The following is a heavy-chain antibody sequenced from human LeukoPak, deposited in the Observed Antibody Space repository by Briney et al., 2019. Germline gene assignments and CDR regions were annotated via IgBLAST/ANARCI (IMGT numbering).Heavy chain of an antibody. CDR2: INPNSGGT. CDR3: ARGRIAAARTGPYYYYYYMDV. CDR1: GYTFTGYY. J-gene: IGHJ6*03. Sequence: PGASVKVSCKASGYTFTGYYMHWVRQAPGQGLEWMGWINPNSGGTNYAQKFQGRVTMTRDTSISTAYMELSRLRSDDTAVYYCARGRIAAARTGPYYYYYYMDVWGKGTTVTVSS. D-gene: IGHD6-13*01. V-gene: IGHV1-2*02.